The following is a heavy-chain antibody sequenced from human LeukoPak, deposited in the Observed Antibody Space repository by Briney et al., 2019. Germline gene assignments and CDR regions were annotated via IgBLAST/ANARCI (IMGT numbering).Heavy chain of an antibody. CDR2: ISGSGGST. D-gene: IGHD5-18*01. J-gene: IGHJ2*01. Sequence: GSLRLSCAASGFTFSNAWMSWVRQAPGKGLEWVSAISGSGGSTYYADSVKGRFTISRDNSKNTLYLQMNSLRAEDTAVYYCAKGGYSYGYYYFGWYFDLWGRGTLVTVSS. CDR1: GFTFSNAW. CDR3: AKGGYSYGYYYFGWYFDL. V-gene: IGHV3-23*01.